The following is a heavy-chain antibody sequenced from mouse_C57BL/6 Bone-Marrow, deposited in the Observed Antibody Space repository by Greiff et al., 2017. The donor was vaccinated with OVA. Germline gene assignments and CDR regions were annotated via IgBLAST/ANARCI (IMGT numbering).Heavy chain of an antibody. Sequence: QVQLQQPGAELVKPGASVKMSCKASGYTFTSYWITWVKQRPGQGLEWIGDIYPGSGSTKYNEKFKSKATLTVDTASSTAYMQLSSLTSEDSAVYYCARWYSNYVGFAYWGQGTLVTVSA. CDR3: ARWYSNYVGFAY. D-gene: IGHD2-5*01. CDR2: IYPGSGST. J-gene: IGHJ3*01. CDR1: GYTFTSYW. V-gene: IGHV1-55*01.